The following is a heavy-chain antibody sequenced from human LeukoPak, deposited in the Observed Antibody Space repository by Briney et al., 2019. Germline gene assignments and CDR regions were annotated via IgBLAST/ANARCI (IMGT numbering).Heavy chain of an antibody. CDR1: GFTFSSYR. CDR3: ARPSLNSGSYFDY. V-gene: IGHV3-7*01. CDR2: IKQDESEK. J-gene: IGHJ4*02. Sequence: PGGSLRLSCAASGFTFSSYRMNWVRQTPEKGLEWVANIKQDESEKYYVDSVKGRFTISRDNARNSLYLQMNSLRAEDTAVYYCARPSLNSGSYFDYWGQGILVTVSS. D-gene: IGHD1-26*01.